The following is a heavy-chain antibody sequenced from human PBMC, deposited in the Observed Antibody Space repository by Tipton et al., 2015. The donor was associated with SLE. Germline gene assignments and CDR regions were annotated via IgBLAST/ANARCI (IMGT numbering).Heavy chain of an antibody. CDR3: ARPGPY. Sequence: GLVKPSETLSLTCTVSDDSFTRHYWSWIRQPPGKGLEWIGCIYHRGDTAYNTSLKSRVTMSVDTSKKQVSLKLSSVTAADTAVYYCARPGPYWGQGTLVTVSS. D-gene: IGHD1-14*01. V-gene: IGHV4-59*11. J-gene: IGHJ4*02. CDR1: DDSFTRHY. CDR2: IYHRGDT.